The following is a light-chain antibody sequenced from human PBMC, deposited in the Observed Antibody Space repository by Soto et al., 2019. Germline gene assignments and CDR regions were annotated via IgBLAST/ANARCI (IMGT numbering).Light chain of an antibody. Sequence: DIQMTQSPSSLSASVGDRVTITCRASQAISNYLAWYQQKPGRVPELLIYATSTLQSGVPSRFSGSGSGTEFTLTISSLQPEDFATYYCQQLAGFPITFGQGTRLEIK. V-gene: IGKV1-27*01. CDR2: ATS. CDR3: QQLAGFPIT. CDR1: QAISNY. J-gene: IGKJ5*01.